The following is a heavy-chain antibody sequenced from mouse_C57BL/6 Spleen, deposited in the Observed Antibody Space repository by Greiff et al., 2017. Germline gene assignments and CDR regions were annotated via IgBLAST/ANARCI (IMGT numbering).Heavy chain of an antibody. CDR1: GYTFTSYW. V-gene: IGHV1-64*01. CDR3: ARDYGSSYEAMDY. CDR2: IHPNSGST. Sequence: QVQLQQPGAELVKPGASVKLSCKASGYTFTSYWMHWVKQRPGQGLEWIGMIHPNSGSTNYNEKFKSKATLTVDKSSSTAYMQRSSLTSEDSAVYYCARDYGSSYEAMDYWGQGTSVTVSS. J-gene: IGHJ4*01. D-gene: IGHD1-1*01.